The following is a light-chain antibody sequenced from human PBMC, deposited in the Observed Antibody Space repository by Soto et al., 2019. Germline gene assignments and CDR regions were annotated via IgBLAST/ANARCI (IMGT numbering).Light chain of an antibody. CDR3: QQYGSSPWT. V-gene: IGKV3-20*01. Sequence: EIVLTQSPGTLSLSPGERATLSCRASQSVSSNDLAWYHQKPGQAPRLLIYGASSRATGIPDRFSGSGSGTDFTLTISRLEPEDFAVYYCQQYGSSPWTFGHGTKVEIK. CDR1: QSVSSND. CDR2: GAS. J-gene: IGKJ1*01.